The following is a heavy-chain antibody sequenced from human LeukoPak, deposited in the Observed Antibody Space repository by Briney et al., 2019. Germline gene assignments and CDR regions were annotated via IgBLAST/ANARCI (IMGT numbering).Heavy chain of an antibody. CDR3: ASTYSYGRNFDY. CDR2: IYTSGST. CDR1: GGSISSGSYY. J-gene: IGHJ4*02. V-gene: IGHV4-61*02. D-gene: IGHD5-18*01. Sequence: PSQTLSLTCTVSGGSISSGSYYWSWIRQPAGKGLEWIGRIYTSGSTNYNPSLKSRVTISVDTSKNQFSLKLSSVTAADTAVYYCASTYSYGRNFDYWGKGTLVTVSS.